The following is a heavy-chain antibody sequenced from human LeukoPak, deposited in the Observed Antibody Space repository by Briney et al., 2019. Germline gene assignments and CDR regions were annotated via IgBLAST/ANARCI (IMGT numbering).Heavy chain of an antibody. Sequence: GGSLRLSCAASGFTFSSYAMSWVRQAPGKGLEWVSAISGSGGSTYYADSVKGRFTISRDNSKNTLYLQMNSLRAEDTAVYYCARATITFGGVIVIPLYYYGMDVWGQGTTVTVSS. J-gene: IGHJ6*02. D-gene: IGHD3-16*02. CDR2: ISGSGGST. V-gene: IGHV3-23*01. CDR1: GFTFSSYA. CDR3: ARATITFGGVIVIPLYYYGMDV.